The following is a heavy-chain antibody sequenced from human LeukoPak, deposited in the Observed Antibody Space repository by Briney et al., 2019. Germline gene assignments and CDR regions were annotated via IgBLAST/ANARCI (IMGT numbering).Heavy chain of an antibody. CDR1: GFTFSNFA. J-gene: IGHJ6*03. V-gene: IGHV3-23*01. CDR3: AKAARMTLFGVTYFYMDV. Sequence: GGSLRLSCVASGFTFSNFAMHWVRQAPGKGLEWVAALSGSADSTYHADSVRGRFTISRDNSGNTVYLQMNSLRAEDTAVYFCAKAARMTLFGVTYFYMDVWGTGTTVTVFS. D-gene: IGHD3-3*01. CDR2: LSGSADST.